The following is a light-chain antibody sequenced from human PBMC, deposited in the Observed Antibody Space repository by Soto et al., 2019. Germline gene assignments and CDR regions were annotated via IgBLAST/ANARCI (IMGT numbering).Light chain of an antibody. CDR1: SRDVGGYNY. J-gene: IGLJ1*01. CDR3: SSYTSSSSLMV. CDR2: EVS. V-gene: IGLV2-14*01. Sequence: QSVLSQPDSPSGSPGQSITISCTGNSRDVGGYNYVSWYQQHPGKAPKLMIYEVSNRPSGVSNRFSGSKSVNTASLTISGLQSEDEADYYCSSYTSSSSLMVFATAPEVTVL.